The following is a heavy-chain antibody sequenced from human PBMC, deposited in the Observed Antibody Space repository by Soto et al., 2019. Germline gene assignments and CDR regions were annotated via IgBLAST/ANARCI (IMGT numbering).Heavy chain of an antibody. Sequence: QVQLVQSGAEVKKPESSVKVSCKAPGGTFSTYAISWVRQAPGQGLEWMGGIIPMFGTANYAQRFQDRVTITADASTHPVYQELSRRRSEATAVHFRAIRIQLWLPRINTGYSGWGQGTLVTV. CDR2: IIPMFGTA. CDR3: AIRIQLWLPRINTGYSG. CDR1: GGTFSTYA. J-gene: IGHJ4*02. V-gene: IGHV1-69*12. D-gene: IGHD5-18*01.